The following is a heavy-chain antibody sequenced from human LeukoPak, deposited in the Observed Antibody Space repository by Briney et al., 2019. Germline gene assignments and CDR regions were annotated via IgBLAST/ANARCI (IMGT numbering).Heavy chain of an antibody. J-gene: IGHJ3*02. Sequence: GGSLRLSCAASGFTFSSYSMNWVRQAPGKGLEWVSSISSSSSYIYYADSVKGRFTMSRDNAKNSLYLQMSSLRAEDTAVYYCARPVVAATTPDTFDIWGQGTMVTVSS. V-gene: IGHV3-21*01. CDR3: ARPVVAATTPDTFDI. CDR2: ISSSSSYI. CDR1: GFTFSSYS. D-gene: IGHD2-15*01.